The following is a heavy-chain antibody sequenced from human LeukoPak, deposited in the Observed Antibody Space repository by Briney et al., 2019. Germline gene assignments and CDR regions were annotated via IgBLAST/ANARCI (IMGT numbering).Heavy chain of an antibody. Sequence: GGSLRLSCAASGFTFSSYSMNWVRQAPGKGLEWVSGIYWNGGNTGYADSVKGRFTISRDNAKNSLYLQMNSLRAEDTAVYYCARAGEMATQRSKPYYYYYMDVWGKGTTVTVSS. D-gene: IGHD5-24*01. V-gene: IGHV3-20*04. CDR2: IYWNGGNT. CDR3: ARAGEMATQRSKPYYYYYMDV. CDR1: GFTFSSYS. J-gene: IGHJ6*03.